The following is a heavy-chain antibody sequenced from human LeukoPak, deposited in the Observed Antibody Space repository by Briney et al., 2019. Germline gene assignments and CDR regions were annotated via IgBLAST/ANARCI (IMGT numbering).Heavy chain of an antibody. D-gene: IGHD6-13*01. Sequence: ASVKVSCKASGYTFTSYDINWVRQATGQGLEWMGWMNPNSGNTGYAQKFQGRVTITRNTSINTAYMELSSLRCEDTAVYYCARGLYSSSWNHYYYYYYMDVWGKGTTVTVSS. CDR1: GYTFTSYD. J-gene: IGHJ6*03. CDR2: MNPNSGNT. V-gene: IGHV1-8*03. CDR3: ARGLYSSSWNHYYYYYYMDV.